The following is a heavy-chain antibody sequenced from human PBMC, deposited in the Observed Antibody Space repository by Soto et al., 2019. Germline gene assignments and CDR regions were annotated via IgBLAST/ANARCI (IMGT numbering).Heavy chain of an antibody. J-gene: IGHJ4*02. Sequence: PGGSLRLSCAASGFTFINAWMNWVRQAPGKGLEWVGHIKSKSEVGTTSYAAPVKGRFTISRDDSKNTVYLQMSSLKIEDTAVYYCAADKPSFGQGEFEYWGQGALVTVSS. V-gene: IGHV3-15*01. D-gene: IGHD3-16*01. CDR2: IKSKSEVGTT. CDR1: GFTFINAW. CDR3: AADKPSFGQGEFEY.